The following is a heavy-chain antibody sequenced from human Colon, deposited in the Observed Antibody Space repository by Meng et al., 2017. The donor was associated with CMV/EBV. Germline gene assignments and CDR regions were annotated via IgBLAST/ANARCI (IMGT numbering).Heavy chain of an antibody. J-gene: IGHJ5*02. V-gene: IGHV1-69*10. CDR1: GYFNNHA. D-gene: IGHD1-26*01. CDR2: IIPFLSIV. CDR3: ARGAIEATYRRNWFDP. Sequence: GYFNNHAVSWLRQAPGQGLDWMGGIIPFLSIVNYAQKFRDRVTISADKSSGIVYMELSRLRSDDTAIYYCARGAIEATYRRNWFDPWGQGTLVTVSS.